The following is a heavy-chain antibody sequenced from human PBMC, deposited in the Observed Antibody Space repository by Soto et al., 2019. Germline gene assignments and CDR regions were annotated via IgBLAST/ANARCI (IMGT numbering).Heavy chain of an antibody. CDR3: AKTAAQVEVDVSPRWFDP. V-gene: IGHV3-23*01. CDR2: ISASGATT. D-gene: IGHD2-15*01. CDR1: GFRLATSA. Sequence: EVQLLESGGTSVQSGGSLTLSCAASGFRLATSAMSWVRQLPGKGLEWVSTISASGATTYYADAVKGRFTVHRDESRNTMSLEMTGLRVDDSALYFCAKTAAQVEVDVSPRWFDPCGQVTLVTVSS. J-gene: IGHJ5*02.